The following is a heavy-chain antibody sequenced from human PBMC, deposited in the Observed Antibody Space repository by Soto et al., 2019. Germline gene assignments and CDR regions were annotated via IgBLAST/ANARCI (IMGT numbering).Heavy chain of an antibody. D-gene: IGHD2-15*01. V-gene: IGHV3-23*01. Sequence: GGALRLSCAASGFTFSSYAMSWVRQAPGKGLEWVSAISGSGGSTYYADSVKGRFTISRDNSKNTLYLQMNSLRAEDTAVYYCAKDFPFWIFYCMAPGLHGLDVSAQGTTDPVSS. CDR2: ISGSGGST. CDR1: GFTFSSYA. CDR3: AKDFPFWIFYCMAPGLHGLDV. J-gene: IGHJ6*02.